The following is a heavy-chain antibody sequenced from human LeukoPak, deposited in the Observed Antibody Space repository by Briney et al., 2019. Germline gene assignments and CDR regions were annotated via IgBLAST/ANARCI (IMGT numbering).Heavy chain of an antibody. CDR2: ISSSGSTI. Sequence: GGSLRLSCAASGFTFSDYYMSWIRQAPVKGLEWVSYISSSGSTIYYADSVKGRFTISRDNAKNSLYLQMNSLRAEDTAVYYCARRLDYGDYDWFDPWGQGTLVTVSS. J-gene: IGHJ5*02. CDR3: ARRLDYGDYDWFDP. V-gene: IGHV3-11*01. CDR1: GFTFSDYY. D-gene: IGHD4-17*01.